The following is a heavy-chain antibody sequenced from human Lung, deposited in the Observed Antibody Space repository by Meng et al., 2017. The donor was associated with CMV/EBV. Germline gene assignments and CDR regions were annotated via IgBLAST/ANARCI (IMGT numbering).Heavy chain of an antibody. J-gene: IGHJ4*02. D-gene: IGHD2-15*01. Sequence: GGSLRPSCAASGFTFNSYRMNWLRQAPGKGLEWVSYISSSSSSIYYTDSVKGRFTISRDNAKNSLYLEMNSLRVDDTGVYFCARAAGEGIVVVTAAISDYWGQGTQVTVSS. CDR3: ARAAGEGIVVVTAAISDY. CDR1: GFTFNSYR. CDR2: ISSSSSSI. V-gene: IGHV3-48*04.